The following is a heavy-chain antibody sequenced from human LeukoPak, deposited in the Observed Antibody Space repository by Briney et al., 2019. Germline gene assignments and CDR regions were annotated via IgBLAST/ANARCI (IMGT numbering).Heavy chain of an antibody. Sequence: GESLRLSCAASGFTFISYAMSWVRQAPGKGLEWVSFISSSSSYIYYADSVKGRFTISRDNAKNSLYLQMNSLRAEDTAVYYCARVYSSSWYGVNYYYYGMDVWGQGTTVTVSS. CDR2: ISSSSSYI. CDR3: ARVYSSSWYGVNYYYYGMDV. CDR1: GFTFISYA. D-gene: IGHD6-13*01. V-gene: IGHV3-21*01. J-gene: IGHJ6*02.